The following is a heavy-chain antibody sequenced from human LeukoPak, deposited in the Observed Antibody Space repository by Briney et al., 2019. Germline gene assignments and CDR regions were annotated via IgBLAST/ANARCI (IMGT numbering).Heavy chain of an antibody. D-gene: IGHD1-7*01. CDR2: IYHSGST. CDR3: ARELNQELTYFDY. Sequence: SETLSLTCAVSGYFISIGYYWGWIRQPPGNGLERIGSIYHSGSTYYNPSLKSRVTISVDTSKNQFSLKLSSVTAADTAVYYCARELNQELTYFDYWGQGTLVTVSS. J-gene: IGHJ4*02. CDR1: GYFISIGYY. V-gene: IGHV4-38-2*02.